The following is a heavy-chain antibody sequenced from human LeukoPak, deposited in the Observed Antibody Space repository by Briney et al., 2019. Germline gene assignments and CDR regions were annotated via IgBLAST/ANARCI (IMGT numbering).Heavy chain of an antibody. CDR3: ARENDSDAFDI. Sequence: SVKVSCKASGGTFSSYAVSWVRQAPGQGLEWMGGIIPIFGTANYAQKFQGRVTITAVESTSTAYMELSSLRSEDTAVYYCARENDSDAFDIWGQGTMVTVSS. CDR2: IIPIFGTA. J-gene: IGHJ3*02. D-gene: IGHD1-1*01. CDR1: GGTFSSYA. V-gene: IGHV1-69*13.